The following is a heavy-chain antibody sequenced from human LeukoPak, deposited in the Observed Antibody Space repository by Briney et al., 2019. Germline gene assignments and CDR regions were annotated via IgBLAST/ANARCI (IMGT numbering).Heavy chain of an antibody. CDR3: ARAPIWFGETSMDV. D-gene: IGHD3-10*01. J-gene: IGHJ6*03. CDR2: LNWNGAST. CDR1: GFTFDDYG. V-gene: IGHV3-20*01. Sequence: GGSLRLSCAASGFTFDDYGLSWVRQVPGKGLEWVSGLNWNGASTGYADSVKGRFTISRDNAKNSLYLQMNSLRAEDTALYHCARAPIWFGETSMDVWGKGTTVTISS.